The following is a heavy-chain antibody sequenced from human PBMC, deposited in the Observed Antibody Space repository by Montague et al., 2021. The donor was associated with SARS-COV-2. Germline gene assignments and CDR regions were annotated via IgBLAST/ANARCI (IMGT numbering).Heavy chain of an antibody. CDR3: ATLPSSITIFGVVQGYYFDD. J-gene: IGHJ4*02. CDR2: ISHSGST. CDR1: GGSLSGYY. V-gene: IGHV4-34*01. D-gene: IGHD3-3*01. Sequence: SETLSLTCAVYGGSLSGYYWSWIRQPPGEGLEWIAEISHSGSTSYNPSLKSRVTISVDTSKNQFSLKLSSVTAAGTAVYYCATLPSSITIFGVVQGYYFDDWGQGTLVTVSS.